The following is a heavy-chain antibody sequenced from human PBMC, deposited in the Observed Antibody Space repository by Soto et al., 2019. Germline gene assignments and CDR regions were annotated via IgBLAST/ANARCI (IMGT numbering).Heavy chain of an antibody. J-gene: IGHJ4*02. CDR3: ARDWSAEVLPDY. CDR1: GYTFTTYG. Sequence: QVQLVQSGAEVGKPGASVKVSCKASGYTFTTYGISWVRRAPGQGLEWMGWISTYNGNTQFAQRFQGRVTMTTDTSTSTAYMELRSLTSDDTAVYYCARDWSAEVLPDYWGQGTLVTVSS. V-gene: IGHV1-18*01. D-gene: IGHD3-10*01. CDR2: ISTYNGNT.